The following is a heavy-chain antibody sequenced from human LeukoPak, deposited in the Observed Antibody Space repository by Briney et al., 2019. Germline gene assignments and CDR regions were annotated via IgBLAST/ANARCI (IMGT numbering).Heavy chain of an antibody. CDR3: ARAPYSLSNWFDP. CDR1: GDSVSSNSAA. J-gene: IGHJ5*02. Sequence: SQTLSLTCAISGDSVSSNSAAWNWIRQFPSRGLEWLGRTYYRSKWYNDYAVSVKSRITINPDTSKNQFSLQLNSVTPEDTAVYYCARAPYSLSNWFDPWGQGTLVTVSS. V-gene: IGHV6-1*01. D-gene: IGHD6-13*01. CDR2: TYYRSKWYN.